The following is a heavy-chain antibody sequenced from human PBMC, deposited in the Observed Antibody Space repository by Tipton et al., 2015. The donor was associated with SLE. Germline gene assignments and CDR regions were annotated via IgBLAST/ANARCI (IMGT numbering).Heavy chain of an antibody. D-gene: IGHD6-13*01. Sequence: TLSLTCTVSGGSISSYYWSWIRQPPGKGLEWIGYIYTSGSTNYNPSLKSRVTISVDTSKNQFSLKLSSVTAADTAVYYCAKSSSRRKPLDWFDPWGQGTLVTVSS. CDR1: GGSISSYY. CDR3: AKSSSRRKPLDWFDP. V-gene: IGHV4-4*08. J-gene: IGHJ5*02. CDR2: IYTSGST.